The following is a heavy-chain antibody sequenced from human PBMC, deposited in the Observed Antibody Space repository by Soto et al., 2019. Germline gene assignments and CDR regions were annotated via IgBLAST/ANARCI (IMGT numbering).Heavy chain of an antibody. CDR3: ARGDNSDIFTGYYSPLFDY. Sequence: ASVKVSCKASGYTFTGYYMHWVRQAPGQGLEWMGWINPNSGGTNYAQKFQGWVTMTRDTSISTAYMELSRLRSDDTAVYYCARGDNSDIFTGYYSPLFDYRGQGTLVTVSS. CDR2: INPNSGGT. J-gene: IGHJ4*02. D-gene: IGHD3-9*01. CDR1: GYTFTGYY. V-gene: IGHV1-2*04.